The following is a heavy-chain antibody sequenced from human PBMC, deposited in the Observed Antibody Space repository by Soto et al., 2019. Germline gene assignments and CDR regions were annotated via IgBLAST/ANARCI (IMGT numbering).Heavy chain of an antibody. V-gene: IGHV3-30*03. CDR1: GFTFSNSG. CDR2: ISFDGNTQ. Sequence: QVQLVESGGGVVQPGRSLRLSCAASGFTFSNSGMHWVRQAPGKGREWVAVISFDGNTQFYADSVKGRFSISRDNSKNTLYLDMNSLRADDAAVYYCTGQIASGQWGQGTLVTVSS. CDR3: TGQIASGQ. D-gene: IGHD2-8*02. J-gene: IGHJ4*02.